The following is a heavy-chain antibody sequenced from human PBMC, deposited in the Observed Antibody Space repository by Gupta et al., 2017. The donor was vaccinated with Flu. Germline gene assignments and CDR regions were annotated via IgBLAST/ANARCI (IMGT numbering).Heavy chain of an antibody. J-gene: IGHJ6*01. V-gene: IGHV1-2*04. D-gene: IGHD3-10*01. CDR1: GYTFTAHF. CDR3: ARATADSRNYYPPHYG. Sequence: QVQLVQSGVEAKKPGASVLVSCKASGYTFTAHFIHWGRQAPGHGPEWLGRISPNSRDTDEADTFQLLFTITRRASDSPADFSLHSLESVATAIYTWARATADSRNYYPPHYG. CDR2: ISPNSRDT.